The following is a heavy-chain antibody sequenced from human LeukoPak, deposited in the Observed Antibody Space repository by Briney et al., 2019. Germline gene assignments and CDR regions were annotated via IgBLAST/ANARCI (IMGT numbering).Heavy chain of an antibody. Sequence: GGSLRPSWAASGLTFISYSMNWVRQAPGKGLEWFPSISSSSSYIYYADSVKGRFTISRDNAKNSLYLQTNSLRAEDTAVYYCARERQYQSRGFDYWGQGTLVTVSS. V-gene: IGHV3-21*01. CDR2: ISSSSSYI. D-gene: IGHD2-2*01. J-gene: IGHJ4*02. CDR3: ARERQYQSRGFDY. CDR1: GLTFISYS.